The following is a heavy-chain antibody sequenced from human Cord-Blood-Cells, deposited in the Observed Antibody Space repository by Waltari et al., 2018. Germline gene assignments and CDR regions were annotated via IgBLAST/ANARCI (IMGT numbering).Heavy chain of an antibody. CDR1: GGSFRGYY. CDR3: ARGDSSGRYYYYYGMDV. CDR2: INHSGST. V-gene: IGHV4-34*01. D-gene: IGHD6-19*01. J-gene: IGHJ6*02. Sequence: VQLHQWGAGLLKPSETMSLTCAVYGGSFRGYYWSWIRQRPGKGLGWIGEINHSGSTNYNPSLKSRVTISVDTSKNQFSLKLSSVTAADTAVYYCARGDSSGRYYYYYGMDVWGQGTTVTVSS.